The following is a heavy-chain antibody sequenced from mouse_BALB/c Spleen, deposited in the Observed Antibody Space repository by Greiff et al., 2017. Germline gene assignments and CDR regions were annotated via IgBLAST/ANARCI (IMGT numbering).Heavy chain of an antibody. J-gene: IGHJ3*01. V-gene: IGHV1-9*01. CDR1: GYTFSSYW. D-gene: IGHD1-1*01. CDR2: ILPGSGST. Sequence: VQLQQSGAELMKPGASVKISCKATGYTFSSYWIEWVKQRPGHGLEWIGEILPGSGSTNYNEKFKGKATFTADTSSNTAYMQLSSLTSEDSAVYYCARPIFYYGSSPFAYWGQGTLVTVSA. CDR3: ARPIFYYGSSPFAY.